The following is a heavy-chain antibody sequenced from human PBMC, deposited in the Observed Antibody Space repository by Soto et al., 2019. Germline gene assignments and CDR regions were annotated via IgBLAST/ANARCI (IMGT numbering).Heavy chain of an antibody. CDR3: ARTHRWAHWFDP. V-gene: IGHV1-46*01. CDR2: INPSGGST. D-gene: IGHD1-26*01. CDR1: GYTFTSYY. J-gene: IGHJ5*02. Sequence: QVQLVQSGAEVKKPGASVKVSCKASGYTFTSYYMHWVRQAPGQGLEWMGIINPSGGSTSYAQKFQGRVTMTRDTCTSTVYMELSSLRSEDTAVYYCARTHRWAHWFDPWGQGTLVTVSS.